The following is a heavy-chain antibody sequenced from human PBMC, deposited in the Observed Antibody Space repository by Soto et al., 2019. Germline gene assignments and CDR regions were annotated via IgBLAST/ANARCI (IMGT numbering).Heavy chain of an antibody. J-gene: IGHJ4*02. CDR1: GFTFSDHY. Sequence: EVQLVESGGGLVEPGGSLRLSCAASGFTFSDHYMDWVRQAPGKGLEWIGRVRNKANSYTTEYAASVRGRFTVSRDDSKNSLYLQMNRLKTEDTAMYYCVRNLASGRTYYFDYWGQGTLVTVSS. V-gene: IGHV3-72*01. D-gene: IGHD3-3*02. CDR2: VRNKANSYTT. CDR3: VRNLASGRTYYFDY.